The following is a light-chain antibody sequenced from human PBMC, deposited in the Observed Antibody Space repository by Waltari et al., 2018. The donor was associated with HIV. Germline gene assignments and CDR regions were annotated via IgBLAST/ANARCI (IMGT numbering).Light chain of an antibody. CDR3: SSYGGVASYLI. Sequence: HSPLPQPRSASGSPGQSVTIPCTGPSSDIGAYVYFSWFQKFPGRAPKLLIFDVNKRPSGVPDRFSGFKSGDTASLTISGLQPDDESDYFCSSYGGVASYLIFGGGTTLTVL. CDR1: SSDIGAYVY. V-gene: IGLV2-11*01. J-gene: IGLJ2*01. CDR2: DVN.